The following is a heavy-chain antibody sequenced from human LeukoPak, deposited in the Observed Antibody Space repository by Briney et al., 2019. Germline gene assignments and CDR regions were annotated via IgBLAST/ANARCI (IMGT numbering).Heavy chain of an antibody. CDR1: GESFSGYY. CDR2: IYHSGST. V-gene: IGHV4-34*01. J-gene: IGHJ3*02. CDR3: ARDTYYYDSSGYAFDI. Sequence: PSETLSLTCAVYGESFSGYYWTWIRQPPGKALEWIGEIYHSGSTTYNPSLKSRVTISVDTSKNQFSLKLSSVTAADTAVYYCARDTYYYDSSGYAFDIWGQGTMVTVSS. D-gene: IGHD3-22*01.